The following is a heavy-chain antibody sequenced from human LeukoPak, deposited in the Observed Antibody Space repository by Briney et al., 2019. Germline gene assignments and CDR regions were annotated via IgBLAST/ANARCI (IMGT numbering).Heavy chain of an antibody. Sequence: ASVKVSCKASGYTFTGYYINWVRQAPAQGLEWMGWINPNSGGTNYAQKFQGRVTVTRDTSISTAYMELSRLRSDDTAVYYCAREIPPYYYDSSSYANWFDPWGQGTLVTVSS. D-gene: IGHD3-22*01. CDR3: AREIPPYYYDSSSYANWFDP. CDR2: INPNSGGT. V-gene: IGHV1-2*02. J-gene: IGHJ5*02. CDR1: GYTFTGYY.